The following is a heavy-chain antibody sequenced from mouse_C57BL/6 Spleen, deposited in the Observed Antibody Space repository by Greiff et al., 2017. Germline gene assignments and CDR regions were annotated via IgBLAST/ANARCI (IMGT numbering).Heavy chain of an antibody. CDR1: GFTFSSYG. CDR3: ARGANWDCYYFDN. Sequence: EVKLVESGGDLVKPGGSLKLSCAASGFTFSSYGMSWVRQTPDKRLEWVATISSGGSYTYYPASVKGRFTISRDNAKNTLYLQISSLKSEDTAMINCARGANWDCYYFDNWGQGTTLTVSS. D-gene: IGHD4-1*01. V-gene: IGHV5-6*01. CDR2: ISSGGSYT. J-gene: IGHJ2*01.